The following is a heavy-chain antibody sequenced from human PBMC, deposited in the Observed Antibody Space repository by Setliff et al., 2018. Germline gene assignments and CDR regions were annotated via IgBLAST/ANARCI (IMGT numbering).Heavy chain of an antibody. D-gene: IGHD3-22*01. V-gene: IGHV4-59*01. CDR2: IQKSGGT. CDR3: ARINFYVSSGYYCAPDF. CDR1: GVSISSYY. J-gene: IGHJ4*02. Sequence: PSETLSLTCNVSGVSISSYYWSWIRQPPGKGLESIGYIQKSGGTNYNPALKSRVTISVDTSTNQFSLKLRSVTAADTAVYYCARINFYVSSGYYCAPDFWGQGTLVTVSS.